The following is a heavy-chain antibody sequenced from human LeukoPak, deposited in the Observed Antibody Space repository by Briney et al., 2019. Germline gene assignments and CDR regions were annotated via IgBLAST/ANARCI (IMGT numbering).Heavy chain of an antibody. CDR3: ARETHDYVWGSYREY. CDR2: ISYDGSNK. D-gene: IGHD3-16*02. J-gene: IGHJ4*02. CDR1: GFTFSSYA. Sequence: GGSLRLSCAASGFTFSSYAMHWVRRAPGRGLGWVAVISYDGSNKYYADSVKGRFTISRDNSKNTLYLQMNSLRAEDTAVYYCARETHDYVWGSYREYWGQGTLVTVSS. V-gene: IGHV3-30-3*01.